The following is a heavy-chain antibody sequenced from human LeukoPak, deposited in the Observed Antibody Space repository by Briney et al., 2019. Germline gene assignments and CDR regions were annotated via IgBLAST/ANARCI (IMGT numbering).Heavy chain of an antibody. V-gene: IGHV4-39*07. D-gene: IGHD2-2*01. Sequence: SETLSLTCTVSGGSISSSSYYWGWIRQPPGKGLEWIGYIYYSGSTYYNPSLKSRVTISVGTSKNQFSLKLSSVTAADTAVYYCARGPADIVVVPAASLDYYYGMDVWGQGTTVTVSS. CDR2: IYYSGST. CDR1: GGSISSSSYY. CDR3: ARGPADIVVVPAASLDYYYGMDV. J-gene: IGHJ6*02.